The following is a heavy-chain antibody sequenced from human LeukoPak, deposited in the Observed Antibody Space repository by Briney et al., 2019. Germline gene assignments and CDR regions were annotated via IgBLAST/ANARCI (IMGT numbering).Heavy chain of an antibody. D-gene: IGHD6-13*01. V-gene: IGHV1-69*04. CDR2: IIPILGIA. J-gene: IGHJ4*02. CDR1: GGTFSSYA. CDR3: ALLEAAAGTDY. Sequence: ASVKVSCKASGGTFSSYAISWVRQAPGQGLEWTGRIIPILGIANYAQKFQGRVTITADKSTSTAYMELSSLRSEDTAVYYCALLEAAAGTDYWGQGTLVTVSS.